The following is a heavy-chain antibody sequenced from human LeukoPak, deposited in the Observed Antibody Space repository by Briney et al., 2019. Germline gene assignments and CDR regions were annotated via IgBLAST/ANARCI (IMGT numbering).Heavy chain of an antibody. CDR2: IPYDGSNK. J-gene: IGHJ4*02. CDR1: GFTFSSYA. D-gene: IGHD2-2*01. V-gene: IGHV3-30-3*01. CDR3: ARDGHVLGYCSSTSCYEWNY. Sequence: GRSLRLSCAASGFTFSSYAMHWVRQAPGKGLEWVAVIPYDGSNKYYADSVKGRFTISRDNSKNTLYLQMNSLRAEDTAVYYCARDGHVLGYCSSTSCYEWNYWGQGTLVTVSS.